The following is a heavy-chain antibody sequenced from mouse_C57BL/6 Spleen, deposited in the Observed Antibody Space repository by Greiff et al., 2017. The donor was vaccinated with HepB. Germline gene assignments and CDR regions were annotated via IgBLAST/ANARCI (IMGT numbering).Heavy chain of an antibody. CDR2: INPNNGGT. CDR1: GYTFTDYY. CDR3: ARGVTTVEDYAMDY. Sequence: VQLQQSGPELVKPGASVKISCKASGYTFTDYYMNWVKQSHGKSLEWIGDINPNNGGTSYNQKFKGKATLTVDKSSSTAYMELRSLTSEDSAVYYCARGVTTVEDYAMDYWGQGTSVTVSS. J-gene: IGHJ4*01. V-gene: IGHV1-26*01. D-gene: IGHD1-1*01.